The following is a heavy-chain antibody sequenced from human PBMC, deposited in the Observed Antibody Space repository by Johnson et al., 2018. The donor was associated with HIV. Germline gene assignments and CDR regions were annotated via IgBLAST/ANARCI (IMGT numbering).Heavy chain of an antibody. CDR1: GFTFDDYA. V-gene: IGHV3-74*01. CDR2: INSDGSST. J-gene: IGHJ3*02. Sequence: VQLVESGGGSVQPGRSLRLSCAASGFTFDDYAMHWVRQAPGKGLVWVSRINSDGSSTSYADSVQGRFTVSRDNSQNLLYLQLSSLRAEDTAVYYCARDAPNFFTSGVRDDAFDIWGPGTMVTVSP. D-gene: IGHD5-12*01. CDR3: ARDAPNFFTSGVRDDAFDI.